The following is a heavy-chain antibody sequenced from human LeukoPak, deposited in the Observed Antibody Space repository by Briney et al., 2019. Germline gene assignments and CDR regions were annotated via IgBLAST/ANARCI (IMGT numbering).Heavy chain of an antibody. CDR3: AKGRAKATVTAGDH. CDR2: ISGSGGST. V-gene: IGHV3-23*01. CDR1: GFTFSSYA. D-gene: IGHD4-17*01. J-gene: IGHJ4*02. Sequence: GGSLRLSCAASGFTFSSYAMSWVRQAPGKGLEWVSAISGSGGSTHYADSVKGLFTISRDNSKNTLYLQMNSLRADDTAVYYCAKGRAKATVTAGDHWGQGTLATVSS.